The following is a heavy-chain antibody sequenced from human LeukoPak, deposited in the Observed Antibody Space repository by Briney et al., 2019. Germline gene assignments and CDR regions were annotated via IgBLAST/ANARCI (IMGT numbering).Heavy chain of an antibody. V-gene: IGHV1-18*01. Sequence: ASVKVSCRASGYTFTSYGITWVRQAPGRGLEWMGWISAYNGKTNYGQKLQGRVTMTTDTVTNTAYMELRSLRSDDTAVYYCARDRKWIVATIIDYWGQGTLVTVSS. CDR1: GYTFTSYG. J-gene: IGHJ4*01. CDR2: ISAYNGKT. CDR3: ARDRKWIVATIIDY. D-gene: IGHD5-12*01.